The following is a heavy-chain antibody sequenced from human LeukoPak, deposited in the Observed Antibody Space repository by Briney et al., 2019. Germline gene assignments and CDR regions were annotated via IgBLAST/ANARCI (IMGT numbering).Heavy chain of an antibody. CDR1: GFTFSSYG. Sequence: PGGSLRLSCAASGFTFSSYGMHWVRQAPGKGLEWVAVISYDGSNKYYADSVKGRFTISRDTPKNTLYLQMNSLRAEDTAVYYCAKAWSSDWYDYWGQGTLVTVSS. CDR3: AKAWSSDWYDY. D-gene: IGHD6-19*01. J-gene: IGHJ4*02. CDR2: ISYDGSNK. V-gene: IGHV3-30*18.